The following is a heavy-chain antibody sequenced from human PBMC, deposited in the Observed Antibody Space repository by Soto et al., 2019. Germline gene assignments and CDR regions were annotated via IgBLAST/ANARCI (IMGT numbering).Heavy chain of an antibody. J-gene: IGHJ3*02. D-gene: IGHD4-17*01. CDR1: GYSFTSYW. Sequence: GESLKISCKGSGYSFTSYWIGWVCQMPGKGLEWMGIIYPGDSDTRYSPSFQGQVTISADKSISTAYLQWSSLKASDTAMYYCARHGPDYGDYDAFDIWGQGTMVTVSS. V-gene: IGHV5-51*01. CDR2: IYPGDSDT. CDR3: ARHGPDYGDYDAFDI.